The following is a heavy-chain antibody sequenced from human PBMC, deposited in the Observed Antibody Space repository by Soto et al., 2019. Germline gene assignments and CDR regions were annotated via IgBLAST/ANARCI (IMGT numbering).Heavy chain of an antibody. D-gene: IGHD2-15*01. CDR3: ARDLGGWPDY. CDR1: GYTFTNYT. Sequence: ASVKVSCKASGYTFTNYTIHWVRQAPGQRLEWMGWINAGNGDTKYSQKFQGRAAITRDTSASTAYMELSSLRSEDTAVYYCARDLGGWPDYWGQGTLVTVSS. J-gene: IGHJ4*02. CDR2: INAGNGDT. V-gene: IGHV1-3*01.